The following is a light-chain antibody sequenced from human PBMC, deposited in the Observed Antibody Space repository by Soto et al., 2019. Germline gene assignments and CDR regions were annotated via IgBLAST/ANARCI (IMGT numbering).Light chain of an antibody. CDR1: QSIADW. J-gene: IGKJ4*01. V-gene: IGKV1-5*03. CDR2: KAS. Sequence: DIHMTQSPSTLSASVGDRVTIPCRASQSIADWLAWYQQKPGKAPKLLIYKASTLESGVPSRFSGSGSGTEFTLTISSLQPDDFATYSCQQYVAYPLTFGGGTKVEI. CDR3: QQYVAYPLT.